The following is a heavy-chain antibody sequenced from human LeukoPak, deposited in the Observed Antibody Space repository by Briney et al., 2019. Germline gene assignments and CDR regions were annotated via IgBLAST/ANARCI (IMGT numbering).Heavy chain of an antibody. J-gene: IGHJ4*02. CDR3: ARSYYYDSSGHPPFAY. V-gene: IGHV3-33*01. CDR1: GFTFSSYG. CDR2: IWYDGSNK. Sequence: GGSLRLSCAASGFTFSSYGMHWVRQAPGKGLEWVAVIWYDGSNKYYADSVKGGFTISRDNSKNTLYLQMISLRAEDTAVYYCARSYYYDSSGHPPFAYWGQGTLVTVSS. D-gene: IGHD3-22*01.